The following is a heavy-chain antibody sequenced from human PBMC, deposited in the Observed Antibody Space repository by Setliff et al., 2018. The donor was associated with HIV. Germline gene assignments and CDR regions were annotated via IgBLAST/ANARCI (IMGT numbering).Heavy chain of an antibody. CDR2: INPNSGGT. J-gene: IGHJ6*02. CDR3: ARGHCRSYGCYEYSYYGMDV. CDR1: GYTFTGYY. D-gene: IGHD2-2*01. Sequence: ASVKVSCKASGYTFTGYYMHWVRQAPGQGLEWMGWINPNSGGTTYAQKFQGRVTMTRDTSISTAYMEVSRLRSDDTAVYYCARGHCRSYGCYEYSYYGMDVWGQGTTVTVSS. V-gene: IGHV1-2*02.